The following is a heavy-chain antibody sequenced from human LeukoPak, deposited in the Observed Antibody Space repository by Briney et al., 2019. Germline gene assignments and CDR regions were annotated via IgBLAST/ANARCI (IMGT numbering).Heavy chain of an antibody. Sequence: PGGSLRLSCAASGFTFNSYNMNWVRQAPGKGLEWVSYISSSSTIYYAVSVKGRFTISRDSAKTSLFLQMNSLRDEDTAVYYCARAYSSSSGRDAFDSWGLGTLVTVSS. CDR1: GFTFNSYN. D-gene: IGHD6-6*01. J-gene: IGHJ3*02. V-gene: IGHV3-48*02. CDR2: ISSSSTI. CDR3: ARAYSSSSGRDAFDS.